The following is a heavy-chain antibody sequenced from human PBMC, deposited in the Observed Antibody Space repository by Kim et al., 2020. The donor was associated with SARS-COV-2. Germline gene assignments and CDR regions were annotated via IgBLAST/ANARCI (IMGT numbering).Heavy chain of an antibody. CDR2: ST. Sequence: STKYNPSLKSRVTISEDTSKNQFSLKLSSVTAADTAVYYCALSKGDAFDFWGQGTMVTFSS. V-gene: IGHV4-34*01. J-gene: IGHJ3*01. CDR3: ALSKGDAFDF.